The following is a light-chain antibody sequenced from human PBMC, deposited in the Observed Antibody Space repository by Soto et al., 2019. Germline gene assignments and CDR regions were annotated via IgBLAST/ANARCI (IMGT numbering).Light chain of an antibody. CDR3: QQRSDWPLT. J-gene: IGKJ4*01. CDR2: DAS. Sequence: EIVLTQSPATLSLSPGERATISCRASQSVSSYLAWYQQKPGQAPRLLIYDASNRATGIPARFSGSGSGTAFTLTISSLAPQDFLVYYCQQRSDWPLTFGGGTNVEIK. V-gene: IGKV3-11*01. CDR1: QSVSSY.